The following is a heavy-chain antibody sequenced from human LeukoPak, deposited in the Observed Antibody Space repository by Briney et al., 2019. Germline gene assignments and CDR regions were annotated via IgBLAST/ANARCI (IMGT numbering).Heavy chain of an antibody. V-gene: IGHV4-59*08. CDR2: VSYSGTT. CDR3: ARLRFLEWLFPWFDP. Sequence: PSETLSLTCTVSGGSISSQYWSWIRQPPGRGLEWIGYVSYSGTTKYNPSLKSRVTISVDTSKNQFSLKLNSMTAVDTSVYYCARLRFLEWLFPWFDPWGQGTLVTVSS. CDR1: GGSISSQY. D-gene: IGHD3-3*01. J-gene: IGHJ5*02.